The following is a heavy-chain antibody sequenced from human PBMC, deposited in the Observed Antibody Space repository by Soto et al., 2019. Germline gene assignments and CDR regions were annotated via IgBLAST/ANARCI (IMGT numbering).Heavy chain of an antibody. V-gene: IGHV1-69*12. Sequence: QVQLVQSGAEVKKPGSSVKVSCKASGGTFSNFAISWVRQAPGQRLEWRGGIIPIFGTANYAQKSQGRVTITADESATTAYMELSSLRSEDTAVYYCARDGDTPLIPGYFDLWGRGTLVTVSS. J-gene: IGHJ2*01. CDR2: IIPIFGTA. CDR3: ARDGDTPLIPGYFDL. CDR1: GGTFSNFA. D-gene: IGHD2-21*01.